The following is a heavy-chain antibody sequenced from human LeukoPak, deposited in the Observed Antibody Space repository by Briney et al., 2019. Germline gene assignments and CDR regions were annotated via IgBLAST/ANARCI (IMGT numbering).Heavy chain of an antibody. V-gene: IGHV3-7*01. Sequence: GGSLRLSCAASGFTFSSYWMHWVRQAPGKGLEWVANIKQDGSEKYYVDSVKGRLTISRDNAKNSPYLQMNSLRAEDTAVYYCARENYDYVWGSYRYYFDYWGQGTLVTVSS. J-gene: IGHJ4*02. CDR3: ARENYDYVWGSYRYYFDY. D-gene: IGHD3-16*02. CDR2: IKQDGSEK. CDR1: GFTFSSYW.